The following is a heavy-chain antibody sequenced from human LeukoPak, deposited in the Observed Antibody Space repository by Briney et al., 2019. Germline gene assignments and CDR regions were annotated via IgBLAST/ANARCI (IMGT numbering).Heavy chain of an antibody. D-gene: IGHD3-10*01. J-gene: IGHJ3*02. CDR2: IYYSGST. CDR1: GGSISSGDYY. CDR3: ARGGYYYGSGSDGENAFDI. V-gene: IGHV4-30-4*01. Sequence: PSETVSLTCTVSGGSISSGDYYWSWIRQPPGKGLEWIGYIYYSGSTYYNPSLKSRVTISVDTSKNQFSLKLSSVTAADTAVYYCARGGYYYGSGSDGENAFDIWGQGTMVTVSS.